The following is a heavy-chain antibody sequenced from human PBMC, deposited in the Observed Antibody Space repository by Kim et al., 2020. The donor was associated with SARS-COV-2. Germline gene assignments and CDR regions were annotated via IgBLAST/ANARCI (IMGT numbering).Heavy chain of an antibody. V-gene: IGHV3-23*01. CDR2: ISGSGGST. D-gene: IGHD6-19*01. CDR1: GFSFRSYA. J-gene: IGHJ2*01. Sequence: GGSLRLSCAASGFSFRSYAMSWVRQAPGKGLEWVSVISGSGGSTYYADSVKGRFTISRDNSKNTLYLQMNSPRAEDTAVYYCAKDQFRTYSSGRYSYYFDLWGRGTLVTVSS. CDR3: AKDQFRTYSSGRYSYYFDL.